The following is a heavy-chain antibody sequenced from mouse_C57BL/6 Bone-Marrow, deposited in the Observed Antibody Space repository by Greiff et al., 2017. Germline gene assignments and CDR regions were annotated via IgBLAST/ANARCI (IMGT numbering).Heavy chain of an antibody. J-gene: IGHJ1*03. CDR1: GFNIKDYY. D-gene: IGHD1-1*01. Sequence: EVKLMESGAELVKPGASVKLSCTASGFNIKDYYMHWVKQRTEQGLEWIGRIDPEDGETKYAPKFQGKATITADTSSNTAYLQLSSLTSEDTAGYYCARATVVGYFDVWGTGTTVTVSS. CDR3: ARATVVGYFDV. V-gene: IGHV14-2*01. CDR2: IDPEDGET.